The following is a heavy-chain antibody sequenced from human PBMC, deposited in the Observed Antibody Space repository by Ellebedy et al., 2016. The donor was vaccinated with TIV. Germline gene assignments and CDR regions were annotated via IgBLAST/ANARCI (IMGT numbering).Heavy chain of an antibody. D-gene: IGHD2-8*01. V-gene: IGHV3-21*05. CDR2: ISISSSDI. J-gene: IGHJ4*02. CDR1: GFTFSSYS. CDR3: ARYAVGAYFFDF. Sequence: GESLKISCTASGFTFSSYSMSWVRQAPGKGLEWVSYISISSSDIFYADSVEGRFTISRDNAKNSLFLQMSSLRAEDTAIYYCARYAVGAYFFDFWGQGTLVTVSS.